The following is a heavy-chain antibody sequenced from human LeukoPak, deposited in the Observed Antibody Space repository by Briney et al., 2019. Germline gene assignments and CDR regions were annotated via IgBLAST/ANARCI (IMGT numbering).Heavy chain of an antibody. J-gene: IGHJ4*02. CDR3: AKDPYDSSGYFDY. Sequence: PGGSLRLSCAASGFTFSSYAMSWVRQAPGKGLAWVSAISGSGGSTYYADSVKGRFTISRDNSKNTLYLQMNSLRAEDTAVYYCAKDPYDSSGYFDYWGQGTLVTVSS. CDR2: ISGSGGST. V-gene: IGHV3-23*01. CDR1: GFTFSSYA. D-gene: IGHD3-22*01.